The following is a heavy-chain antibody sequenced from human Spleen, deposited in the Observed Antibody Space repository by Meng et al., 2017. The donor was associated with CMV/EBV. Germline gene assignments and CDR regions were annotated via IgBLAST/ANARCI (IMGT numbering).Heavy chain of an antibody. J-gene: IGHJ4*02. CDR3: ARSGNPGGGAPFDY. D-gene: IGHD3-16*01. CDR1: GASISTSSYY. Sequence: SETLSLTCTVSGASISTSSYYWGWIRLPPGKGLEWIGSVYYSGTTYYNPSLRSRVTISSDTSKNQFSLKLSSVTAADTAVYYCARSGNPGGGAPFDYWGQGTLVTVSS. V-gene: IGHV4-39*07. CDR2: VYYSGTT.